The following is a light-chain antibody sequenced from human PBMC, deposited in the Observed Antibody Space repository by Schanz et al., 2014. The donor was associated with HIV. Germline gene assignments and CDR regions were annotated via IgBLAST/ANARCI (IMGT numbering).Light chain of an antibody. V-gene: IGKV3-20*01. CDR2: GAS. Sequence: EAVLTQSPGSLSFSPGERATLSCRASQSIASTYLAWYQQTPGQAPRLLIYGASKRAAGIPDRFSGTGSGTDFTLTISSLEPEDFAVYYCQYFGNSGGTFGGGTKVEIK. CDR1: QSIASTY. CDR3: QYFGNSGGT. J-gene: IGKJ4*01.